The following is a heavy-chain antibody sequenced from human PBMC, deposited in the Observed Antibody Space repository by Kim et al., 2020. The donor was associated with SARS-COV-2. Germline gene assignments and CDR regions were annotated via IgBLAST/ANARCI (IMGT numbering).Heavy chain of an antibody. J-gene: IGHJ2*01. Sequence: SETLSLTCTVSGGSISSGGYYWSWIRQHPGKGLEWIGYIYYSGSTYYNPSLKSRVTISVDTSKNQFSLKLISVTAADTAVYYCARAAGQITIFGVVILHFDLWGRGTLVTVSS. CDR1: GGSISSGGYY. CDR3: ARAAGQITIFGVVILHFDL. CDR2: IYYSGST. D-gene: IGHD3-3*01. V-gene: IGHV4-31*03.